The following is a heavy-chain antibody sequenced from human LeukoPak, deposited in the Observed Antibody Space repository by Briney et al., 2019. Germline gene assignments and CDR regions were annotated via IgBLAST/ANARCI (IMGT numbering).Heavy chain of an antibody. V-gene: IGHV1-8*02. J-gene: IGHJ6*02. D-gene: IGHD3-10*01. CDR2: MNPNSGNT. Sequence: ASVKVSCKASGGTFSSYAISWVRQAPGQGLEWMGWMNPNSGNTGYAQKFQGRVTMTRNTSISTAYMELSSLRSEDTAVYYCARGGMVRGVINYYGMDVWGQGTTVTVSS. CDR3: ARGGMVRGVINYYGMDV. CDR1: GGTFSSYA.